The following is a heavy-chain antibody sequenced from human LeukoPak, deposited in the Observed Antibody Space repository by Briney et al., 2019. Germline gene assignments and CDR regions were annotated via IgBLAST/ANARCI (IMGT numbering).Heavy chain of an antibody. J-gene: IGHJ4*02. Sequence: GGSLRLSCAASGFTFSSYAMHWVRQAPGKGLEWVAVISYDGSNKYYADSVKGRFTISRDNSKNTLYLQMNSPRAEDTAVYYCAKDHGGNTDYGDYGYFDYWGQGTLVTVSS. CDR2: ISYDGSNK. CDR1: GFTFSSYA. D-gene: IGHD4-17*01. CDR3: AKDHGGNTDYGDYGYFDY. V-gene: IGHV3-30-3*01.